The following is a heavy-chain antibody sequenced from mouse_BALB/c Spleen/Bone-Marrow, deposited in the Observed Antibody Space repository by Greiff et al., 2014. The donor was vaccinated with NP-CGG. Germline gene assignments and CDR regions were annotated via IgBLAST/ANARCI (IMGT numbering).Heavy chain of an antibody. Sequence: EVNLVESGAGLVKPGASVKLSCTASGFNIKDTYMHWVKQRPEQGLEWIGRIDPANGNIKYDPKFQGKATITADTSSNTAYLQLSSLTSEDTAVYYFAPYYYGRWFANWGQGTLVTVSA. D-gene: IGHD1-1*01. CDR1: GFNIKDTY. CDR3: APYYYGRWFAN. CDR2: IDPANGNI. V-gene: IGHV14-3*02. J-gene: IGHJ3*01.